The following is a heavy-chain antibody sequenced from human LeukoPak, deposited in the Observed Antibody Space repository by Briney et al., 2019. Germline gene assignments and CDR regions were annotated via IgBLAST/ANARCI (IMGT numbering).Heavy chain of an antibody. V-gene: IGHV1-69*01. J-gene: IGHJ6*02. CDR1: GGTFSSYA. D-gene: IGHD2-2*01. CDR2: IIPIFGTA. CDR3: ASLHCSSTSCYGAYYYGMDV. Sequence: GSSVKVSCKASGGTFSSYAISWVRQAPGQGLEWMGGIIPIFGTANYAQKFQGRVTITADESTSTAYMELSSLRSEDTAVYYCASLHCSSTSCYGAYYYGMDVWGQGTTVTVSS.